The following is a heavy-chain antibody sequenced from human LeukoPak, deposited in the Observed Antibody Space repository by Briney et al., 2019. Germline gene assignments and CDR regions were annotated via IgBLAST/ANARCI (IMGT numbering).Heavy chain of an antibody. D-gene: IGHD6-13*01. V-gene: IGHV4-61*02. Sequence: SETLSLTCTVSGGSISSGSYYWSWIRQPAGKGLEWIGRIYTSGSTNYNPSLKSRVTISVDTSKNQFSLKLSSVTAADTAVYYCARIMASSSSWYLRTYYYYMDVWGKGTTVTISS. CDR1: GGSISSGSYY. CDR3: ARIMASSSSWYLRTYYYYMDV. CDR2: IYTSGST. J-gene: IGHJ6*03.